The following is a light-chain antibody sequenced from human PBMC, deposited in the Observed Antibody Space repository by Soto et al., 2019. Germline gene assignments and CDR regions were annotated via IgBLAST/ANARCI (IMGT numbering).Light chain of an antibody. CDR3: AAWDDSLNGIFV. CDR1: SSNIGSNT. J-gene: IGLJ1*01. V-gene: IGLV1-44*01. CDR2: TNN. Sequence: QAVVTQPPSASGTPGQRVTISCSGSSSNIGSNTVNWYQQLPGTAPTLLIYTNNQRPSGVPDRFSGSKSGTSASLAISGLQSEDEADYYCAAWDDSLNGIFVFGTGTKLTVL.